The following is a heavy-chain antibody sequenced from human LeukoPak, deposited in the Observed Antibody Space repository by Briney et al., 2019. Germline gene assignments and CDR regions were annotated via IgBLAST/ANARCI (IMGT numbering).Heavy chain of an antibody. CDR2: IWYDGSNK. J-gene: IGHJ4*02. CDR3: AGGRFYFDY. CDR1: GFTFSSYG. V-gene: IGHV3-33*01. Sequence: GGSLRLSCAASGFTFSSYGMPWVRQAPGKGLEWVAVIWYDGSNKYYADSVKGRFTISRDNSKNTLYLQMNSLRAEDTAVYYCAGGRFYFDYWGQGTLATVSS.